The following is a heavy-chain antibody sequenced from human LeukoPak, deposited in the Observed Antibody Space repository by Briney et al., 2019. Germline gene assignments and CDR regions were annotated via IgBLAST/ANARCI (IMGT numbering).Heavy chain of an antibody. CDR2: IYHSGDT. CDR1: GYSITSGYY. D-gene: IGHD6-19*01. CDR3: AKGTSSGWYYFDY. V-gene: IGHV4-38-2*02. J-gene: IGHJ4*02. Sequence: SETLSLTCIVSGYSITSGYYWGWIRQPPGKGPEWIGSIYHSGDTYYNPSLKSRVTISVDTSENQFSLKLDSVTAADTAVYYCAKGTSSGWYYFDYWGQGTLVTVSS.